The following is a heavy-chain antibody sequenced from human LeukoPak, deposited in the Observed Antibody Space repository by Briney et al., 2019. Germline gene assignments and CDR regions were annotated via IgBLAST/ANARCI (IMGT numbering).Heavy chain of an antibody. Sequence: PGGSLRLSCAASGFTFSSYAMHWVPQAPGKGLEWVAVISYDESNKYYADSVKGRFTISRDNSKNTLYLQMNSLRAEDTAVYYCAKGGASVTRYVDYWGQGTLVTVSS. CDR3: AKGGASVTRYVDY. J-gene: IGHJ4*02. CDR1: GFTFSSYA. V-gene: IGHV3-30*04. CDR2: ISYDESNK. D-gene: IGHD4-17*01.